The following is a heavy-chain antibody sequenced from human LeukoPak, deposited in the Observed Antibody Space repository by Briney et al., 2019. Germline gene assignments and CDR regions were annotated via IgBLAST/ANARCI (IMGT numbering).Heavy chain of an antibody. D-gene: IGHD1/OR15-1a*01. V-gene: IGHV3-30*02. CDR2: VRYDESEK. J-gene: IGHJ4*02. Sequence: GGSLRLSCAASGFIFSSCGMHWVRQAPGKGLEWVAFVRYDESEKYYVDSVKGRFTISRDNSKNTLYLQMNSLRAEDTAVYYCAKDRPYGEQMAIFDYWGQGTLVTVSS. CDR3: AKDRPYGEQMAIFDY. CDR1: GFIFSSCG.